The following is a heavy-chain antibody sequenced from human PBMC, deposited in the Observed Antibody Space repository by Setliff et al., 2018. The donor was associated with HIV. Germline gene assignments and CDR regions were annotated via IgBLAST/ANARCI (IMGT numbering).Heavy chain of an antibody. D-gene: IGHD5-12*01. CDR1: GYTFTAYY. Sequence: ASVKVSCKASGYTFTAYYIHWVRQAPGQGLEWMGWISASNGNTNYAQKFQGRVTMTTDTSTSTAYMELRSLRSDDTAVYYCARSEGQWLRPEGALCDYWGQGTLVTVSS. CDR2: ISASNGNT. CDR3: ARSEGQWLRPEGALCDY. V-gene: IGHV1-18*04. J-gene: IGHJ4*02.